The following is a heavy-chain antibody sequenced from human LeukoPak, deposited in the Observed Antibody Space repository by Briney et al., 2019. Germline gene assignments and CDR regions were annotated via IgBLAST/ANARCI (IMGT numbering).Heavy chain of an antibody. D-gene: IGHD6-19*01. J-gene: IGHJ3*02. Sequence: SETLCLSCTDSGGSISSSTYYWSWIGQPQGKEQVWIGGIDYSGSTYYNPALKSRDTISLDTSTTQFSLKLTSVTAADTAVYYCASRGIGIAVAGGGFDIWGQGTMVTVSS. CDR2: IDYSGST. CDR1: GGSISSSTYY. V-gene: IGHV4-39*01. CDR3: ASRGIGIAVAGGGFDI.